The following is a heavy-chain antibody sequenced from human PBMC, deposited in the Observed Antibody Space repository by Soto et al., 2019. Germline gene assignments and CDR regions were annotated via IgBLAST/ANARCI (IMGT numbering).Heavy chain of an antibody. CDR2: IYYSGST. Sequence: SETLSLTCTVSGGSISSGDYYWSWIRQPPGKGLEWIGYIYYSGSTYYNPSLKSRVTISVDTSKNQFSLKLSSVTAADTVVYYCARVMSKWLSFDYWGHGTLVT. J-gene: IGHJ4*01. CDR3: ARVMSKWLSFDY. CDR1: GGSISSGDYY. D-gene: IGHD3-22*01. V-gene: IGHV4-30-4*01.